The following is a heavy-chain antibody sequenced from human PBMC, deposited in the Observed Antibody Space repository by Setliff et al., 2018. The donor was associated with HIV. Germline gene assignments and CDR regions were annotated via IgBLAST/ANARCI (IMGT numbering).Heavy chain of an antibody. V-gene: IGHV3-11*01. Sequence: GGSLRLSCAASGFTFSDYYMSWIRQGPGKGLKWVSYISPSGSIIYYADSVRGRFTISRDNAKNSLYLQMNSLRAEDTAVYYCARGPQYNFWGGYLGLWGQGTLVTVSS. CDR3: ARGPQYNFWGGYLGL. D-gene: IGHD3-3*01. J-gene: IGHJ4*02. CDR2: ISPSGSII. CDR1: GFTFSDYY.